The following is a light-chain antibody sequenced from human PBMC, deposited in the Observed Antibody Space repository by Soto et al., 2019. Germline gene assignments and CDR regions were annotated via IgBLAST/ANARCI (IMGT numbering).Light chain of an antibody. CDR1: QAVNTR. CDR3: HQRQSWPRT. J-gene: IGKJ1*01. Sequence: EIVLTQSPATLSSFPSDRVTLSCRASQAVNTRLAWYQHKPGQAPRLLIYLASNRAAGVPARFSGSGSGTDFTLTISDVEPEDFAVYYCHQRQSWPRTFDQGTKVDIK. V-gene: IGKV3-11*01. CDR2: LAS.